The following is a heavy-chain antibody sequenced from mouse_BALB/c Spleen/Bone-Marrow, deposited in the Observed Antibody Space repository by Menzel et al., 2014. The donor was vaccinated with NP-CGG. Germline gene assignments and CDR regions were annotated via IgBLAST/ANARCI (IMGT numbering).Heavy chain of an antibody. J-gene: IGHJ4*01. CDR2: IYPSDSYT. V-gene: IGHV1-69*02. CDR3: TRQYGNYYAMDY. Sequence: QVHVKQSGAELVRPGASVKVSCKASGYTFTSYWINWVKQRPGQGLEWIGNIYPSDSYTNYNQNFKDKATLTVDKSSSTAYMQLSSPTSEDSAVYYCTRQYGNYYAMDYWGQGTSVTVSS. D-gene: IGHD2-10*02. CDR1: GYTFTSYW.